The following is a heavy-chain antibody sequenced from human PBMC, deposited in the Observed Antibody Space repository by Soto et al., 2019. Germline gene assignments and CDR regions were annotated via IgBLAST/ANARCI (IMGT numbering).Heavy chain of an antibody. V-gene: IGHV3-23*01. CDR3: AITRYCSGGSGYWIFDY. CDR2: ISGSGGST. J-gene: IGHJ4*02. CDR1: GFTFSSYA. Sequence: EVQLLESGGGLVQPGGSLRLSCAASGFTFSSYAMSWVRQAPGKGLEWVSAISGSGGSTYYADSVKGRFTISRDNSKNTLYLQMNSLRAEDTAVYYCAITRYCSGGSGYWIFDYWGQGTLVTVAS. D-gene: IGHD2-15*01.